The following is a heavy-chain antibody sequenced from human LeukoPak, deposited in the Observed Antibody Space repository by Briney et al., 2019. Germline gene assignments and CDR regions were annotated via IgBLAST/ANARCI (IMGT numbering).Heavy chain of an antibody. Sequence: ASVKVSCKTSGYAFTGYYMHWVRQAPGQGLEWMGWINPKKGDTNYAQKFQGRVTLTRDTSITTAYMELSSLRSDDTAIYYCARDWPGYSSRFVPWGQGTLVTVSS. CDR2: INPKKGDT. V-gene: IGHV1-2*02. D-gene: IGHD6-19*01. CDR3: ARDWPGYSSRFVP. CDR1: GYAFTGYY. J-gene: IGHJ5*02.